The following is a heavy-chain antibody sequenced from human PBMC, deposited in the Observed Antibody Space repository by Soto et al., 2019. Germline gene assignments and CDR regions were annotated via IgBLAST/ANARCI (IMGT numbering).Heavy chain of an antibody. CDR2: IYYDGTT. CDR1: GASISTSTYH. J-gene: IGHJ6*02. V-gene: IGHV4-39*01. CDR3: ARHGSAVLYYYGMDV. Sequence: QLQLQESGPGLVRPSETLSLTCPVSGASISTSTYHWDWMRQPPGKGLEWIGTIYYDGTTYYNPSLKSRVTISVDTSQNQFSLKLSSVTAADTAVYFCARHGSAVLYYYGMDVWGRGTTVTVS.